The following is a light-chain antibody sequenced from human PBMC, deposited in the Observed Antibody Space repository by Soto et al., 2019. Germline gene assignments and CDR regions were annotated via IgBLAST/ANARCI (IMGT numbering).Light chain of an antibody. CDR1: QSVSRSY. J-gene: IGKJ2*01. Sequence: EIVLTQSPGNLSLSPGERATLSCRASQSVSRSYLAWYQQKPGQAPRLLIYGASSRATGIPDRFSGSGSGIDFTLTISTLDTEYFAVYYCQQYGSSTYTFGQGTELEIK. CDR2: GAS. V-gene: IGKV3-20*01. CDR3: QQYGSSTYT.